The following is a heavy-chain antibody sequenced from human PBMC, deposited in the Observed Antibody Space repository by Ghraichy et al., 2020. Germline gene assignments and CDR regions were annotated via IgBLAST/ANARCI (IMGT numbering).Heavy chain of an antibody. Sequence: SETLSLTCTVSGVSINNYYWSWIRQSPGQGLEWIGHIYHSKTTTYNPSLTSRVTISADASNNQFFLRLTSVTTADTAMYYCARLQRSTFYYFWAFDPWGQGTLVIVSP. D-gene: IGHD2/OR15-2a*01. V-gene: IGHV4-59*01. J-gene: IGHJ5*02. CDR3: ARLQRSTFYYFWAFDP. CDR2: IYHSKTT. CDR1: GVSINNYY.